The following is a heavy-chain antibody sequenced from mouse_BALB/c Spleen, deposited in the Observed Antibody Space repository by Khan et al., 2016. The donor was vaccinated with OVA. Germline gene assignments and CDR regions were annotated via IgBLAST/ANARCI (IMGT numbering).Heavy chain of an antibody. V-gene: IGHV3-2*02. J-gene: IGHJ2*01. Sequence: EVQLQESGPGLVKPSQSLSLTCTVTGYSITSGYAWNWIRQFPGNKLEWMGYISYSGVTSYTPSFKSRISITRDTSKNQFFLQLTSVTTEDTATYYCAGGNYYGYYFDYWGQGTTLTVSS. CDR3: AGGNYYGYYFDY. D-gene: IGHD1-1*01. CDR2: ISYSGVT. CDR1: GYSITSGYA.